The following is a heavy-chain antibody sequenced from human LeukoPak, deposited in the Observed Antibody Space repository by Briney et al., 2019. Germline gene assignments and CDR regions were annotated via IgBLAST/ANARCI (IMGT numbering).Heavy chain of an antibody. Sequence: ASVKVSCKASGGTFSSYAISWVRQAPGQGLEWMGGIIPIFGTANYAQKFQRRVTITTDESTSTAYMELSSLRSEDTAVYYCARVPLAAHAFDIWGQGTMVTVSS. D-gene: IGHD6-25*01. CDR3: ARVPLAAHAFDI. V-gene: IGHV1-69*05. CDR2: IIPIFGTA. J-gene: IGHJ3*02. CDR1: GGTFSSYA.